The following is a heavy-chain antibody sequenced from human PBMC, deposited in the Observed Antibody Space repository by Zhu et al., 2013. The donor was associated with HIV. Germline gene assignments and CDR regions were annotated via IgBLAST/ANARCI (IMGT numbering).Heavy chain of an antibody. Sequence: QVQVVQSGAEVKKPGASVKVSCKASGYTFTGYYMHWVRQAPGQGLEWMGCIVPKSGGTNYAQNFQGRVTVTRDTSISTAYMDLSRLRSDDTAVYYCARGYDNTNLDYWGQGTLVTVSS. J-gene: IGHJ4*02. D-gene: IGHD3-22*01. CDR2: IVPKSGGT. V-gene: IGHV1-2*02. CDR1: GYTFTGYY. CDR3: ARGYDNTNLDY.